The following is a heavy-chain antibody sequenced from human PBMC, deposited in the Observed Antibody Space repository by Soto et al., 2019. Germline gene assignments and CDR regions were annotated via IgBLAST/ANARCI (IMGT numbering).Heavy chain of an antibody. V-gene: IGHV4-39*07. Sequence: LSLTCTVSGGSISSSSSYWGWIRQPPGKGLEWVGSIYYLGNTYYNPSLGSRVSISVDPSKNQFSLKLSSVTAADTAVYYCASMESMITFGGVIVDWGQGTLVTVSS. J-gene: IGHJ4*02. CDR1: GGSISSSSSY. CDR3: ASMESMITFGGVIVD. CDR2: IYYLGNT. D-gene: IGHD3-16*02.